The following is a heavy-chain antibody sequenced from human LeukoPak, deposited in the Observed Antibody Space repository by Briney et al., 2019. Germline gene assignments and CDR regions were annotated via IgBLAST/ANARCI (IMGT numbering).Heavy chain of an antibody. CDR2: IXGDNXGT. D-gene: IGHD2-15*01. J-gene: IGHJ4*02. V-gene: IGHV3-23*01. CDR3: AKASVGHCSGAFCYHFDS. Sequence: PGGSLRLSCEASGFTFSTYAMXXVXQTPGKXLXXVXAIXGDNXGTYHASSVRGRXXISRDNSKNTVHLQMNALRAEDAAIYYCAKASVGHCSGAFCYHFDSWGQGTLVTVSS. CDR1: GFTFSTYA.